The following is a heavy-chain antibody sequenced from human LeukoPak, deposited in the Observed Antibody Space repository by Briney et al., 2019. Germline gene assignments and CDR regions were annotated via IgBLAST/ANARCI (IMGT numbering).Heavy chain of an antibody. CDR1: GGSISSFY. CDR2: VYYNGNT. V-gene: IGHV4-59*01. J-gene: IGHJ4*02. CDR3: ARSIHRREFDY. D-gene: IGHD5-18*01. Sequence: SQTLSLTCTVSGGSISSFYWSWIRQPPGKGLEWIGYVYYNGNTNYNPSLKSRVTISVDTSKNQFSLNLSSVTAADTAIYYCARSIHRREFDYWGQGTLVTVSS.